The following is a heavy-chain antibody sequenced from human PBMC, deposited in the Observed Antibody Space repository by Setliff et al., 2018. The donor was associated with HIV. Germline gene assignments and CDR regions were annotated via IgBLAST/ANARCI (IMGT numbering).Heavy chain of an antibody. J-gene: IGHJ4*02. CDR2: IYHSGKT. CDR3: ARHGLAGATVDY. V-gene: IGHV4-39*01. CDR1: GGSISSNKYY. Sequence: SETLSLTCSVSGGSISSNKYYWSWIRQPPGKGLEWTGSIYHSGKTYYNPSLKSRLTISVDTSKNQFSLKLSSVTAADTAVYYCARHGLAGATVDYWGQGTLVTVSS. D-gene: IGHD1-26*01.